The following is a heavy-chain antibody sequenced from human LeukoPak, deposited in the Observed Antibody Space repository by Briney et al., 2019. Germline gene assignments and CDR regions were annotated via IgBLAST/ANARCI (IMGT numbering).Heavy chain of an antibody. CDR2: IYTSGIT. CDR3: ARKVGITIFGQRPLYYYYYMDV. CDR1: GASIRSYY. J-gene: IGHJ6*03. V-gene: IGHV4-4*07. D-gene: IGHD3-3*01. Sequence: PSETLSLTCTVSGASIRSYYWTWIRQPAGKGLEWIGRIYTSGITKYNPSLKSRVTISVDKSKNQFSLKLSSVTAADTAVYYCARKVGITIFGQRPLYYYYYMDVWGKGTTVTVSS.